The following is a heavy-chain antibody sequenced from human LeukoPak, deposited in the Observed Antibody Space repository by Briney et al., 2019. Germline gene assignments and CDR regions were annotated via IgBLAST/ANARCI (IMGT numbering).Heavy chain of an antibody. Sequence: GESLRLTCAASGFTFSSYDMHWVRQPPGKGLEWVAFIWYDGSNKYYADSVKGRFTISRDNSKNTLYLQMNSLRAEDTAVYYCARTIALGLLGVVITIDAFDIWGQGTMVTVSS. V-gene: IGHV3-33*01. CDR3: ARTIALGLLGVVITIDAFDI. J-gene: IGHJ3*02. CDR2: IWYDGSNK. D-gene: IGHD3-3*01. CDR1: GFTFSSYD.